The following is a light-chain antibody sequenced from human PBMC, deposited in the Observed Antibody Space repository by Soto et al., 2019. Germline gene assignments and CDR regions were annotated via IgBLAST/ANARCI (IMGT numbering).Light chain of an antibody. CDR1: SSNIGAGYD. CDR2: ANS. V-gene: IGLV1-40*01. Sequence: QSVLTQPPSVSGAPGQRVTISCSVSSSNIGAGYDVHWYQQLPGTAPKLLIYANSNRPSGVPDRFSGSKSGTSGSLAITGLQADDEADYYGQSYDSSLTLRVFGTGTKLTVL. CDR3: QSYDSSLTLRV. J-gene: IGLJ1*01.